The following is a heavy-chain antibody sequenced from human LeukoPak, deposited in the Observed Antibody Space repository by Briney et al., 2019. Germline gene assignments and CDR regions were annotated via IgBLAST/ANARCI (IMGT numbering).Heavy chain of an antibody. D-gene: IGHD2-15*01. CDR2: ISGSGGST. J-gene: IGHJ4*02. V-gene: IGHV3-23*01. Sequence: PGGSLRLSCAASGFTFSSYAMSWVRQAPGQGLEWVSAISGSGGSTYYADSVKGRFTISRDNSKNTLYLQMNSLRAEDTAVYYCAKSIRDDGSGGSCYGFDYWGQGTLVTVS. CDR3: AKSIRDDGSGGSCYGFDY. CDR1: GFTFSSYA.